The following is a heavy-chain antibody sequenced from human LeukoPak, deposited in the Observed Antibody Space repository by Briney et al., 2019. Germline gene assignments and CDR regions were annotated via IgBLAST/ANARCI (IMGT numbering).Heavy chain of an antibody. J-gene: IGHJ4*02. CDR3: ARELAGSSWPFDY. Sequence: PSETLSLTCTVSGGSISSYYGGSIRQPRGKGLEWIGYIYYSGSTNYNPSLKSRVTISVDTSKNQFSLKLSSVTAADTAVYYCARELAGSSWPFDYWGQGTLVTVSS. D-gene: IGHD6-13*01. CDR1: GGSISSYY. CDR2: IYYSGST. V-gene: IGHV4-59*12.